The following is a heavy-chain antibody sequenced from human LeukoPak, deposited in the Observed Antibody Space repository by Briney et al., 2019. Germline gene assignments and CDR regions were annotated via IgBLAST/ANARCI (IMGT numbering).Heavy chain of an antibody. Sequence: GGSLRLSCAASGFTFSSYAMSWVRQAPGKGLEWVSAISGSGGSTYYADSVKGRFTISRDNSKNTLYLQMNSLRAEDTAVYYCAKGRMLSDYVRIGLFDYWGQGTLVTVSS. V-gene: IGHV3-23*01. J-gene: IGHJ4*02. CDR2: ISGSGGST. D-gene: IGHD3-10*02. CDR1: GFTFSSYA. CDR3: AKGRMLSDYVRIGLFDY.